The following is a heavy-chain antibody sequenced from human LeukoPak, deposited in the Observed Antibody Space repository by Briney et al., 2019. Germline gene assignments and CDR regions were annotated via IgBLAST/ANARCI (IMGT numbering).Heavy chain of an antibody. D-gene: IGHD1-26*01. CDR2: IKQDGSEK. V-gene: IGHV3-7*01. CDR3: ARETSSFDY. Sequence: PGGSLRLSCAASGFIFSSYWMSWVRQAPGKGLEWVANIKQDGSEKYYVDSVKGRFTISRDNAKNSLYLQMNSLRAEDTAVYYCARETSSFDYWGQGTLVTVSS. J-gene: IGHJ4*02. CDR1: GFIFSSYW.